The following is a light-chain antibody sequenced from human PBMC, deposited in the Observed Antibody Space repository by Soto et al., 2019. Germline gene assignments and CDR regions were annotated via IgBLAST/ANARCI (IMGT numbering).Light chain of an antibody. CDR3: CSSAGTSTSLYV. CDR1: SSDVGSYNL. Sequence: QSVLTQPASVSGSPGQSITISCTGTSSDVGSYNLVSWYQQHPGKAPKLMIYEVSKRPSGVSNRFSGSKSGNTASLTISGRQAEDEADYNCCSSAGTSTSLYVFGTGTKLTVL. V-gene: IGLV2-23*02. J-gene: IGLJ1*01. CDR2: EVS.